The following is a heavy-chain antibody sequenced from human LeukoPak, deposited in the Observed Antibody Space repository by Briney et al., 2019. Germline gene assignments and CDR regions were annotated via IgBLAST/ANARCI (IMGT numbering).Heavy chain of an antibody. J-gene: IGHJ4*02. CDR3: ARRDYSKCLDY. D-gene: IGHD4-11*01. CDR2: IFYTGNT. CDR1: GDSISTSSYY. Sequence: PSETLSLTCNVSGDSISTSSYYWGWIRQPPGKGLEWIGSIFYTGNTYYNPSLKSRVTISVDTSKNQFSLKLSSVTAADTAVYYCARRDYSKCLDYWGQGTLVTVSS. V-gene: IGHV4-39*07.